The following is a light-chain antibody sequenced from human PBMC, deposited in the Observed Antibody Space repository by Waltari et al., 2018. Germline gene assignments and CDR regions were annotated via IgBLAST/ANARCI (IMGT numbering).Light chain of an antibody. Sequence: IAMTQSPSTLSASFGESVTITCRASQNIGTWVAWYQQKPGKAPTLLIFDGSTLESGVPSRFSGSASGTDFTLTINSLQPDDFASYFCQQYNSYLSSFGQGTKLEI. CDR3: QQYNSYLSS. J-gene: IGKJ2*01. V-gene: IGKV1-5*01. CDR2: DGS. CDR1: QNIGTW.